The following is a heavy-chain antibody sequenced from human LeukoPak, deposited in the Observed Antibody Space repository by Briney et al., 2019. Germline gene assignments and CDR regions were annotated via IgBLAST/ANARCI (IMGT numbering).Heavy chain of an antibody. Sequence: ASVKVSCKASGYTFTSYYMHWVRQAPGQGLEWMGRINPNSGGTNYAQKFQGRVTMTRDTSISTAYMELSRLRSDDTAVYYCARDFGDYGDYGPSDYWGQGTLVTVSS. D-gene: IGHD4-17*01. CDR1: GYTFTSYY. V-gene: IGHV1-2*06. CDR2: INPNSGGT. J-gene: IGHJ4*02. CDR3: ARDFGDYGDYGPSDY.